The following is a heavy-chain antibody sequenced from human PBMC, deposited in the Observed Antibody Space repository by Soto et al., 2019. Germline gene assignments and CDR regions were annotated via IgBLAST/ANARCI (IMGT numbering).Heavy chain of an antibody. CDR1: GGSISSSSHY. CDR2: IYYSGST. Sequence: SETLSLTCTVSGGSISSSSHYWGWIRQPPGKGLEWIGSIYYSGSTYYNPSLKSRVTISVDTSKNQFSLKLSSVTTADTAVHYCARYTILTGYYTHFDYWGQGTLVTVAS. V-gene: IGHV4-39*01. CDR3: ARYTILTGYYTHFDY. D-gene: IGHD3-9*01. J-gene: IGHJ4*02.